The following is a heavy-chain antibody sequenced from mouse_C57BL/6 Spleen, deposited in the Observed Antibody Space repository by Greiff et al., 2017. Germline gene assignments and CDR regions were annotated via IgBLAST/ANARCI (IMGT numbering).Heavy chain of an antibody. CDR3: ARYGSGYDLYYAMDY. Sequence: EVQLQQSGPELVKPGASVKISCKASGYTFTDYYMNWVKQSHGKSLEWIGDINPNNGGTSYTQKFKGKATLTVDKSSSTAYMELRSLTSEDSAVYYCARYGSGYDLYYAMDYWGQGTSVTVSS. J-gene: IGHJ4*01. D-gene: IGHD1-1*02. CDR1: GYTFTDYY. CDR2: INPNNGGT. V-gene: IGHV1-26*01.